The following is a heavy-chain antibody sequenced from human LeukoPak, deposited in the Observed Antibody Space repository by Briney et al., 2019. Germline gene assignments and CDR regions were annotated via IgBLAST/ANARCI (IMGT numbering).Heavy chain of an antibody. Sequence: GRSLRLSCAASGFTFDDYAMHWVRQAPGKGLEWVSGISWNSGSIGYADSVKGRFTISRDNAKNSLYLQMNSLRAEDTALYYCAKDRVASYSYGYLEGYCFDYWGQGTLVTVSS. CDR1: GFTFDDYA. CDR3: AKDRVASYSYGYLEGYCFDY. V-gene: IGHV3-9*01. J-gene: IGHJ4*02. CDR2: ISWNSGSI. D-gene: IGHD5-18*01.